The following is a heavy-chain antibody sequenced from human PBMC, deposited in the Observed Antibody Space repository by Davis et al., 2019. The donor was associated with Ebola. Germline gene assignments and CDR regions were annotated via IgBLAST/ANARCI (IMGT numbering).Heavy chain of an antibody. CDR3: ARVFVWSEQLVNFDY. J-gene: IGHJ4*02. CDR1: GGSSSGYY. CDR2: INHSGST. Sequence: PSETLSLTCAVYGGSSSGYYWSWIRQPPGKGLEWIGEINHSGSTNYNPSLKSRVTISVDTSKNQFSLKLSSVTAADTAVYYCARVFVWSEQLVNFDYWGQGTLVTVSS. V-gene: IGHV4-34*01. D-gene: IGHD6-6*01.